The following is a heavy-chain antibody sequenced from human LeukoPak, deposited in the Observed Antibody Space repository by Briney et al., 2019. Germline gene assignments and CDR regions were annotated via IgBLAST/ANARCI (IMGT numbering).Heavy chain of an antibody. Sequence: SETLSLTCTVSGGSISSYYWSWIRQPPGKGLEWIGYISYSGSTNYNPSLKSRVTISVDTSKKQFSLTLSSVTVADTAVYYCAREAAAGGFDDYYYYMDVWGKGTTVTVSS. CDR1: GGSISSYY. CDR3: AREAAAGGFDDYYYYMDV. D-gene: IGHD6-13*01. V-gene: IGHV4-59*01. CDR2: ISYSGST. J-gene: IGHJ6*03.